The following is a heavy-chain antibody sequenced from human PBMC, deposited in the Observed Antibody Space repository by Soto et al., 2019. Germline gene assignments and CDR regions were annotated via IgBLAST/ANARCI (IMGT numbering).Heavy chain of an antibody. CDR1: GFSLSNARMG. CDR3: ARTYSSSWSYFDY. CDR2: IFSNDEK. Sequence: QVTLKESGPALVKPTETLTLTCTVSGFSLSNARMGVSWIRQPPGKALEWLAHIFSNDEKSYSTSLKSRLTXPXDXXKSQVVLTMTNMDPVDTATYYCARTYSSSWSYFDYWGQGALVTVSS. V-gene: IGHV2-26*01. J-gene: IGHJ4*02. D-gene: IGHD6-13*01.